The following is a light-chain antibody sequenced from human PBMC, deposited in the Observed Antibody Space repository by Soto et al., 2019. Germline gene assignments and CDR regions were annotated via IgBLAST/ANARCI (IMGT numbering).Light chain of an antibody. V-gene: IGKV3-20*01. CDR2: DAS. J-gene: IGKJ5*01. CDR3: RQYGSSPIT. CDR1: HSVSSNY. Sequence: EIVLAQSPGTLSLSPGERATLSCRASHSVSSNYLAWYQQKPGQAPRLVIYDASSRATCIPDRFSCSGSGRDFTLTISRRQPEDFAVYYCRQYGSSPITFGQGTRLEIK.